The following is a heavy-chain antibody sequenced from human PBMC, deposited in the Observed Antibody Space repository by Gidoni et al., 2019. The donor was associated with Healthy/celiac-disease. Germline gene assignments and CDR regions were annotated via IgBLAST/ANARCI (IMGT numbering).Heavy chain of an antibody. Sequence: EVQLVESGGGLVQPGRSLRLSCAASGFTFADYAMHWVRQAPGKGLEWVSGISWNSGSIGYADSVKGRFTISRDNAKNSLYLQMNSLRAEDTALYYCAKAEGPYSSGSSGEYWGQGTLVTVSS. CDR1: GFTFADYA. D-gene: IGHD6-19*01. CDR3: AKAEGPYSSGSSGEY. V-gene: IGHV3-9*01. J-gene: IGHJ4*02. CDR2: ISWNSGSI.